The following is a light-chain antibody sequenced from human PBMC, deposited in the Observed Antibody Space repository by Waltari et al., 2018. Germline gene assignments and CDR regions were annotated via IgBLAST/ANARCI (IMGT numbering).Light chain of an antibody. J-gene: IGKJ4*01. CDR3: QQRSNWPLT. CDR1: QSVSTF. V-gene: IGKV3-11*01. Sequence: EIVLTQSPATRSLSPGERATLSCRASQSVSTFLDWYQQKPGQAPRLLIYDASNRATGIPARFSGSGSGTDFTLTISSLDTEDFAVYFCQQRSNWPLTFGGGTKVEIK. CDR2: DAS.